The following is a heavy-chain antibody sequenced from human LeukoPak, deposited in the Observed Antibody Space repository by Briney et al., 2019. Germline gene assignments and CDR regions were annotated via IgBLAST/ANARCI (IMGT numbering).Heavy chain of an antibody. D-gene: IGHD2-2*01. CDR3: AKEVIVIVPATILGVDY. CDR2: ISDSGGGT. V-gene: IGHV3-23*01. J-gene: IGHJ4*02. Sequence: PGGSLRLSCAASGFTFGSYGMNWVRQAPGKGLEWVSTISDSGGGTYYADSVKGRFTISRDNSKNTLYLQMNSLRAEDTAVYYCAKEVIVIVPATILGVDYWGQGTLVTVSS. CDR1: GFTFGSYG.